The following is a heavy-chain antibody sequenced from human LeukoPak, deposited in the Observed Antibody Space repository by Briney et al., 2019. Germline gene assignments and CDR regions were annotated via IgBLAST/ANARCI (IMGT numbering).Heavy chain of an antibody. CDR3: ARKGYCSGSNCYSDYFFYMDV. CDR1: GFTFSTYS. Sequence: GGSLRLSCAASGFTFSTYSMNWVRQAPGKGLEWVSSIFSGGASTYYADSLKGRFTISRDNAKDSLYLQMDSLRVEDTAVYYCARKGYCSGSNCYSDYFFYMDVWGKGTTVTVSS. J-gene: IGHJ6*03. V-gene: IGHV3-21*01. D-gene: IGHD2-15*01. CDR2: IFSGGAST.